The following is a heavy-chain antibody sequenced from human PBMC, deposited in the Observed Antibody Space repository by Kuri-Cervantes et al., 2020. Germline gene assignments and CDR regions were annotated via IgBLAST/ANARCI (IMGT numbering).Heavy chain of an antibody. CDR3: AREELWFREPEPDYYYYYMDV. Sequence: SVKVSCKASGYTFTYRYLHWVRQAPGQALEWMGWITPFNGNTNYAQKFQDRVTITRDRSMSTAYMELSSLRSEDTAVYYCAREELWFREPEPDYYYYYMDVWGKGTTVTVSS. V-gene: IGHV1-45*02. D-gene: IGHD3-10*01. CDR2: ITPFNGNT. CDR1: GYTFTYRY. J-gene: IGHJ6*03.